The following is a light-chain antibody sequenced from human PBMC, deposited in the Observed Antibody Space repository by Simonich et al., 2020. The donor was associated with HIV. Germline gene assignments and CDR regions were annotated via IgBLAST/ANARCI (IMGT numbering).Light chain of an antibody. V-gene: IGKV3-11*01. J-gene: IGKJ3*01. CDR3: QQRSNWPPT. CDR2: DAS. Sequence: EIVLTQYPATLSLSPGERGTLSCRASQSVSSYLAWYQQKPGQAPRLLIYDASNRATGIPARFSGSGSGTDFTLTISSLEPEDFAVYYCQQRSNWPPTFGPGTKVDIK. CDR1: QSVSSY.